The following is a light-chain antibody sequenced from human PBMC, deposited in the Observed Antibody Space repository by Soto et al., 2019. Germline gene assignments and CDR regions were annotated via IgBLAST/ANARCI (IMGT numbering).Light chain of an antibody. J-gene: IGKJ5*01. CDR2: AAS. CDR3: QLSDSSLT. Sequence: DIHMTQSPSSLSASVVDIVSITFRASHNINTYLNWYQQRPGKAPRLLIYAASSVQGGVPSRFSGSGSGTDFTLTISSLQTEDFATYYCQLSDSSLTFGQGTRLEIK. CDR1: HNINTY. V-gene: IGKV1-39*01.